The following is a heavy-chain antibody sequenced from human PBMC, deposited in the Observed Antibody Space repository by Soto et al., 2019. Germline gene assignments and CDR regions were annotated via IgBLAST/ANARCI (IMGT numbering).Heavy chain of an antibody. D-gene: IGHD2-15*01. J-gene: IGHJ5*02. CDR1: GFTFSSYA. V-gene: IGHV3-23*01. CDR2: IGGSDDST. CDR3: AKSPIGVLCWLDP. Sequence: HPGGSLRLSCAASGFTFSSYAMSWVRQAPGKGLEWVSVIGGSDDSTYYADSVKGRFTISRDNSKNTLYLHMNSLRAEDTAVYYCAKSPIGVLCWLDPWGQGTLVTVSS.